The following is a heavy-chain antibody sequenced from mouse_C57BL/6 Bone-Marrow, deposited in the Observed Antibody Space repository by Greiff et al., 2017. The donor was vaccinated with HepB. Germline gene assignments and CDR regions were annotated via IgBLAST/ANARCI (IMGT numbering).Heavy chain of an antibody. V-gene: IGHV1-39*01. CDR2: INPNYGTT. Sequence: VQLKQSGPELVKPGASVKISCKASGYSFTDYNMNWVKQSNGKSLEWIGVINPNYGTTSYNQKFKGKATLTVDQSSSTAYMQLNSLTSEDSAVYYCARGQLRLRPAWFAYWGQGTLVTVSA. D-gene: IGHD3-2*02. J-gene: IGHJ3*01. CDR3: ARGQLRLRPAWFAY. CDR1: GYSFTDYN.